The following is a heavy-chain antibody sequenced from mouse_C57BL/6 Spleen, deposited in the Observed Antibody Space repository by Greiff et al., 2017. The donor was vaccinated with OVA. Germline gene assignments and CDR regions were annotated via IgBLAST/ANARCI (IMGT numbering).Heavy chain of an antibody. CDR2: IDPSDSYT. CDR1: GYTFTSYW. D-gene: IGHD1-2*01. V-gene: IGHV1-50*01. J-gene: IGHJ3*01. CDR3: ARGGDSHYAY. Sequence: VQLQQPGAELVKPGASVKLSCKASGYTFTSYWMQWVKQRPGQGLEWIGEIDPSDSYTNYNQKFKGKATLTVDTSSSTAYMQLSSLTSEDSAVYYCARGGDSHYAYWGQGTLVTVSA.